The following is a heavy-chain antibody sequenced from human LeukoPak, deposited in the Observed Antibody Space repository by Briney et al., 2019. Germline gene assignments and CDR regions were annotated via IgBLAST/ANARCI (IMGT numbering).Heavy chain of an antibody. V-gene: IGHV3-30*02. CDR2: IRYDGSNK. CDR3: ARALTVRGAPDAFDI. Sequence: PGGSLRLSCAASGFTFSSYGMHWVRQAPGKGLEWVAFIRYDGSNKYYADSVKGRFTISRDNSKNTLYLQMNSLRAEDTAVYYCARALTVRGAPDAFDIWGQGTMVTVSS. CDR1: GFTFSSYG. J-gene: IGHJ3*02. D-gene: IGHD3-10*01.